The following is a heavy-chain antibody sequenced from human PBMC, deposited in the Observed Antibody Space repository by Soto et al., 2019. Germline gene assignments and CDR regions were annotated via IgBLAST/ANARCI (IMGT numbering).Heavy chain of an antibody. CDR2: IYYSGST. CDR3: ARFNWYFDL. J-gene: IGHJ2*01. V-gene: IGHV4-59*08. CDR1: GGSISSYY. Sequence: QVQLQESGPGLVKPSETLSLTCTVSGGSISSYYWSWIRQPPGKGLEWIGYIYYSGSTNYNPSLKSRVTIPVDTSKNKCSLKLSSVTAADTAVYYCARFNWYFDLWGRGTLVTVSS.